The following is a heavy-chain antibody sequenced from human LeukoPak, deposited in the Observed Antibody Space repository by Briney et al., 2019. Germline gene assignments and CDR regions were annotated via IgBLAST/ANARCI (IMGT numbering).Heavy chain of an antibody. CDR2: LYSAGTT. J-gene: IGHJ4*02. CDR1: GGSIRNYY. D-gene: IGHD6-13*01. Sequence: SETLSLTCTVSGGSIRNYYWSWIRQPAGKRLEWIGRLYSAGTTNYNPPLQSRVTMSADTSKNQFSLRLTSVTAADTAVYYCAREAGPGIAAVGAFDYWGQGALVTVSS. CDR3: AREAGPGIAAVGAFDY. V-gene: IGHV4-4*07.